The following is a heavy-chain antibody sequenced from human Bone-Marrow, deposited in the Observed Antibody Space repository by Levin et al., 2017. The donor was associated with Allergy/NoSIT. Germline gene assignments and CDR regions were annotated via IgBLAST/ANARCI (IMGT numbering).Heavy chain of an antibody. CDR1: GGSISYYY. V-gene: IGHV4-59*08. CDR2: IYSTGST. J-gene: IGHJ4*02. CDR3: ASSPQWLANFDY. D-gene: IGHD6-19*01. Sequence: SSETLSLTCTVSGGSISYYYWSWIRQPPGKGLEWIGYIYSTGSTTCNPSLKSRVTMSLDTSKNQFSLKLSSVTAADTAVYYFASSPQWLANFDYWGQGTLVTVPS.